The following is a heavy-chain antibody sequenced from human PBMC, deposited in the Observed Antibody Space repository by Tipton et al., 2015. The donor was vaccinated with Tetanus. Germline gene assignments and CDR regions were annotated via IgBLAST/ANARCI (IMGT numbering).Heavy chain of an antibody. Sequence: SLRLSCTTSGFTFSSYSMNWFRQAPGKGLEWVSYIGATGAIYYADSVKVRFTISRDNAKNSLYLQMTSLRAEDTAVYYCTRDRDWTLDVWGQGTTVTVSS. CDR3: TRDRDWTLDV. V-gene: IGHV3-48*01. CDR1: GFTFSSYS. D-gene: IGHD1-1*01. CDR2: IGATGAI. J-gene: IGHJ6*02.